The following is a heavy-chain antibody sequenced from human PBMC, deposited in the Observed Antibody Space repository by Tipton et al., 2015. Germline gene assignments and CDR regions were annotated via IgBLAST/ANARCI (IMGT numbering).Heavy chain of an antibody. D-gene: IGHD5-12*01. CDR2: IYSSATT. CDR3: AKTHGAYDWYLDH. Sequence: TLSLTCSVSGDSVSSTRYYWNWIRQSPGKGLEWIGYIYSSATTSYSSALRSRVTISVDTSKNQFSLNLRSVTAADTAVYFCAKTHGAYDWYLDHWGQGTLVTVSS. CDR1: GDSVSSTRYY. V-gene: IGHV4-61*01. J-gene: IGHJ4*02.